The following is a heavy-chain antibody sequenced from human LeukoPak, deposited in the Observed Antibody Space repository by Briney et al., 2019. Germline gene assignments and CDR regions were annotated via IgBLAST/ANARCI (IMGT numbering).Heavy chain of an antibody. CDR3: AREGDRRGHSGTGLLIGY. D-gene: IGHD6-13*01. CDR1: GGTFSSYT. Sequence: ASVKVSCKASGGTFSSYTISWVRQAPGQGLEWMGRIIPILGKANYAQKFQGRVTITADKSTSTAYMELSSLRSEDTAVYYCAREGDRRGHSGTGLLIGYWGQGTLVTVSS. CDR2: IIPILGKA. V-gene: IGHV1-69*08. J-gene: IGHJ4*02.